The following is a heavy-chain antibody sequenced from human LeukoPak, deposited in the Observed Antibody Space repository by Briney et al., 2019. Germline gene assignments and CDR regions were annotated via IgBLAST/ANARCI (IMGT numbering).Heavy chain of an antibody. CDR1: GGSISSSNW. CDR3: ARKGYDYGWFDP. D-gene: IGHD5-12*01. V-gene: IGHV4-4*02. Sequence: SETLSLTCAVSGGSISSSNWWSWVSQPPGKGLEWIGEIYHSGSTNYNPSLKSRVTISLDKSKNQFSLKLTSVTAADTAVYYCARKGYDYGWFDPWGQGTLVTVAS. CDR2: IYHSGST. J-gene: IGHJ5*02.